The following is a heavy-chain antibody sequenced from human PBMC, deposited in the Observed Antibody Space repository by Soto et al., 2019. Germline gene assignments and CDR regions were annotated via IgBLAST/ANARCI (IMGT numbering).Heavy chain of an antibody. D-gene: IGHD3-16*01. Sequence: QVQLQESGPGLVKPSETLCLTCTVSGASMSDYFGSWIRQSPGKGLEHIGYVHFSGSANYNPSLKSRVTISLDRSKNHFSMRLSSVTAADTAIYYCARSGHTFGGVVWGQGILVTVSS. CDR1: GASMSDYF. CDR3: ARSGHTFGGVV. V-gene: IGHV4-59*13. CDR2: VHFSGSA. J-gene: IGHJ4*02.